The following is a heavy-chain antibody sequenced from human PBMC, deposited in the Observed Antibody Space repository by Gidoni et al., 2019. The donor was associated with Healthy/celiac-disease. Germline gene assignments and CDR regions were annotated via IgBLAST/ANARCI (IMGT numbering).Heavy chain of an antibody. Sequence: QVQLVESGGGVVQPGRSLRLSCAASGFTFSSYAMHWVRQAPGKGLEWVAVISYDGSNKYYADSVKGRFTISRDNSKNTLYLQMNSLRAEDTAVYYCARAQYYYGSGSSFDYWGQGTLVTVSS. J-gene: IGHJ4*02. CDR1: GFTFSSYA. CDR2: ISYDGSNK. D-gene: IGHD3-10*01. V-gene: IGHV3-30*04. CDR3: ARAQYYYGSGSSFDY.